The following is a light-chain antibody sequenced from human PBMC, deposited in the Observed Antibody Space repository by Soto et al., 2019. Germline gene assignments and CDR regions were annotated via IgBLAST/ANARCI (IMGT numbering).Light chain of an antibody. J-gene: IGLJ1*01. CDR2: DVS. CDR1: SSHVGGYNY. CDR3: SSYTSSSTQV. Sequence: QSVLTQPASVSGSPGQSITISCTRTSSHVGGYNYVSWYQQHPGKAPKLVIYDVSNRPSGVSNRFSGSKSGNTASLTISGLQAEDEADYYCSSYTSSSTQVFGTGTKVTVL. V-gene: IGLV2-14*01.